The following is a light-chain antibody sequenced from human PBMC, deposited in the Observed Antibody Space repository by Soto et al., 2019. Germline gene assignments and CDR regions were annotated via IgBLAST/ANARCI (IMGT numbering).Light chain of an antibody. Sequence: QSALTQPPSASGSPGQSVTISCTGTSSDVGGYNYVSWYQQHPGKAPKLMIYEVIKRPSGVPDRFSGSKSGNTASLTVSGLQAEDEADYYCSSYAGSNNFVVFGGGTNLTVL. CDR1: SSDVGGYNY. CDR3: SSYAGSNNFVV. CDR2: EVI. J-gene: IGLJ2*01. V-gene: IGLV2-8*01.